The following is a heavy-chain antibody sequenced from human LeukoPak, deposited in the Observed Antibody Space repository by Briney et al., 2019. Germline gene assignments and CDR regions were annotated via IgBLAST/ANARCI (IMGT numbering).Heavy chain of an antibody. J-gene: IGHJ3*02. V-gene: IGHV4-59*12. CDR3: ARGGWKGYCSSTSCYDAFDI. CDR2: IYYSGST. CDR1: GGSISSYY. Sequence: PSETLSLTCTVSGGSISSYYWSWIRQPPGKGLEWIGYIYYSGSTYYNPSLKSRVTISVDTSKNQFSLKLSSVTAADTAVYYCARGGWKGYCSSTSCYDAFDIWGQGTMVTVSS. D-gene: IGHD2-2*01.